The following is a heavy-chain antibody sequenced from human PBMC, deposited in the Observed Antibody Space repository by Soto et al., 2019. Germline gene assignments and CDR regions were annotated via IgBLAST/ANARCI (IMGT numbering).Heavy chain of an antibody. CDR1: GGSVSSGSYY. Sequence: PSETLSLTCTVSGGSVSSGSYYWSWIRQPPGKGLEWIGYIYYSGSTNYNPSLKSRVTISVDTSKNQFSLKLSSVTAADTAVYYCARDKGRKISMVRGVIHNWFEPWGQGTLVTVSS. J-gene: IGHJ5*02. CDR2: IYYSGST. D-gene: IGHD3-10*01. CDR3: ARDKGRKISMVRGVIHNWFEP. V-gene: IGHV4-61*01.